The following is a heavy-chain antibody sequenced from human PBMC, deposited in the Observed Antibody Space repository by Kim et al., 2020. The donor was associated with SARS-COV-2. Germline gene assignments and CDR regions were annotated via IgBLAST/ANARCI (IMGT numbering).Heavy chain of an antibody. CDR2: I. V-gene: IGHV3-11*01. Sequence: IYHGDSLKGRFYISRDDARRSLYLRLNSLRASDTAVYYCARVAGSSIDYWGQGTLVTVSS. CDR3: ARVAGSSIDY. J-gene: IGHJ4*03. D-gene: IGHD6-13*01.